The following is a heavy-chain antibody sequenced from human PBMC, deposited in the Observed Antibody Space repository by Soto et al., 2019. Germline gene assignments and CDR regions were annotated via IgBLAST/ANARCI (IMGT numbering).Heavy chain of an antibody. Sequence: ASVKVSCKASGYTFTSYGISWVRQATGQGLEWMGWMNPNSGNTGYAQKFQGRVTMTRNTSISTAYMELSSLRSEDTAVYYCAGERSPAGTRWFDPWRQGTLVTVAS. CDR3: AGERSPAGTRWFDP. CDR2: MNPNSGNT. J-gene: IGHJ5*02. CDR1: GYTFTSYG. D-gene: IGHD6-13*01. V-gene: IGHV1-8*01.